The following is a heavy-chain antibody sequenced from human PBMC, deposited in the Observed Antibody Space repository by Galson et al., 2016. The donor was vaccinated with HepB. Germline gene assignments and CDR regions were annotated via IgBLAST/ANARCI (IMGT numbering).Heavy chain of an antibody. Sequence: SLRLSCAASGFTFSNFAMHWLRQAPGKGLEWVSAIGGTTSNIVYADSVKGRFTISRDNSKNTLFLEMNSLRAEDTAVYYCATDRSGSYFPTWGQGTRGTVSS. D-gene: IGHD3-10*01. J-gene: IGHJ4*02. CDR2: IGGTTSNI. V-gene: IGHV3-23*01. CDR1: GFTFSNFA. CDR3: ATDRSGSYFPT.